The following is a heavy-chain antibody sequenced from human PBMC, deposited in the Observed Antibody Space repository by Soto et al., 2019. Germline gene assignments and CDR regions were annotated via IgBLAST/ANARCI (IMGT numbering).Heavy chain of an antibody. CDR3: ARKGGDY. J-gene: IGHJ4*02. CDR2: ISSSGPTI. D-gene: IGHD3-16*01. CDR1: GFTFRRDS. Sequence: GALRLSCAASGFTFRRDSMNWCRQAPGKGLEWISYISSSGPTIYYADSVKGRFTISRDNAKNSLYLQMNSQRAEDTDVYYCARKGGDYWGQGT. V-gene: IGHV3-48*01.